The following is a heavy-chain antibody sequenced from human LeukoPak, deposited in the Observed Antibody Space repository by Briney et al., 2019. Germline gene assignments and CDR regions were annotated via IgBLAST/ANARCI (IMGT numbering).Heavy chain of an antibody. Sequence: SETLSLTCAVSGGSISSSNWWSWVRQPPGKGLEWIGEIYHSGSTNYNPSLKSRVTISVDKSKNQFSLKLSSVTAADTAVYYCASNDKEWFGEPHWGQGTLVTVSS. D-gene: IGHD3-10*01. CDR1: GGSISSSNW. V-gene: IGHV4-4*02. CDR3: ASNDKEWFGEPH. J-gene: IGHJ4*02. CDR2: IYHSGST.